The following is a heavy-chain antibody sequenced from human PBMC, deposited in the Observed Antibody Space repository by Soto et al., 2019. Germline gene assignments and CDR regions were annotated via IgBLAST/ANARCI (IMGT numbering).Heavy chain of an antibody. CDR2: IYYSGST. Sequence: SETLSLTCTVSGGSVSSGSYYWSWIRQPPGKGLEWIGYIYYSGSTNYNPSLKSRVTISVDTSKNQFSLKLSSVTAADTAVYYCARLEWELLSYGMDVWGQGTTVTVSS. V-gene: IGHV4-61*01. CDR1: GGSVSSGSYY. D-gene: IGHD1-26*01. CDR3: ARLEWELLSYGMDV. J-gene: IGHJ6*02.